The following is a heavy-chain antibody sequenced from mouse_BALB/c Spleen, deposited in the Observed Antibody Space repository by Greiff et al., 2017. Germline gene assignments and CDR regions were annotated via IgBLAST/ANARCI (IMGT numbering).Heavy chain of an antibody. V-gene: IGHV8-8*01. CDR3: ARSMITTGYYAMDY. CDR2: IWWDDDK. J-gene: IGHJ4*01. CDR1: GFSLSTSGMG. Sequence: QVTLKVSGPGILQPSQTLSLTCSFSGFSLSTSGMGVGWIRQPSGKGLEWLAHIWWDDDKRYNPALKSRLTISKDTSSNQVFLKIASVDTADTATYYCARSMITTGYYAMDYWGQGTSVTVSS. D-gene: IGHD2-4*01.